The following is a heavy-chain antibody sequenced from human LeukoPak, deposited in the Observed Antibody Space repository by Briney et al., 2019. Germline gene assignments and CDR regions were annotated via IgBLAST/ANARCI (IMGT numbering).Heavy chain of an antibody. CDR2: IWYDGSNK. Sequence: GGSLRLSCAASGFTFSSYGMHWVRQAPGKGLEWVAVIWYDGSNKYYEDSVKGRFNISRENSKNTVYLKMKSRRAEDTAVYYSARICGLRYFDWADNDAFHIWGQGTMVTVSS. CDR3: ARICGLRYFDWADNDAFHI. J-gene: IGHJ3*02. D-gene: IGHD3-9*01. CDR1: GFTFSSYG. V-gene: IGHV3-33*01.